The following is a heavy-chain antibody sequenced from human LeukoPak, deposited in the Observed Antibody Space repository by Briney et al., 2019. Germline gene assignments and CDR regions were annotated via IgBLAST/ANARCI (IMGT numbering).Heavy chain of an antibody. D-gene: IGHD2-15*01. CDR3: AKGLGYCSGGNCYIRRLRACDI. CDR1: GFTFSSYA. V-gene: IGHV3-23*01. Sequence: GGSLRLSCAASGFTFSSYAMSWVRQAPGKGLEWVSAISSSGSSTYYADSVKGRFTISRDNSKNTLYLQMNSLRAEDTAVYYCAKGLGYCSGGNCYIRRLRACDIWGQGTMVTVSS. CDR2: ISSSGSST. J-gene: IGHJ3*02.